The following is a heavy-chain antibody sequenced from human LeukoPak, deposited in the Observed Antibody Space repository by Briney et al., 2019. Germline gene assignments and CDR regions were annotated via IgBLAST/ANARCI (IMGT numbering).Heavy chain of an antibody. J-gene: IGHJ6*03. Sequence: SETLSLTCTVSGGSISPYYWSWIRQPPRKGLEWIGYIYYSGNTNYNPYLKSRVTISVDTSKNQFSLKLSSVTAADTAVYYCARAFYPGYYSYMAVWGKGTTVTVSS. CDR3: ARAFYPGYYSYMAV. D-gene: IGHD3-16*02. V-gene: IGHV4-59*01. CDR2: IYYSGNT. CDR1: GGSISPYY.